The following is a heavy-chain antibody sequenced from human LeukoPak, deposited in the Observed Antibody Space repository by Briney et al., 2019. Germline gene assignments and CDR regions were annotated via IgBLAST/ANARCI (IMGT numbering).Heavy chain of an antibody. V-gene: IGHV4-39*01. CDR1: GGSISSSSYY. D-gene: IGHD3-10*01. Sequence: PSETLSLTCTVSGGSISSSSYYWGWSRQPPGKGLEWIGSMYYSGSTYYNPSRKSRVTISVDTSKNQFSLKLSSVTAADTALYYCATSTHGSGSYYSLYYFDYWGQGTLVTVSS. CDR2: MYYSGST. J-gene: IGHJ4*02. CDR3: ATSTHGSGSYYSLYYFDY.